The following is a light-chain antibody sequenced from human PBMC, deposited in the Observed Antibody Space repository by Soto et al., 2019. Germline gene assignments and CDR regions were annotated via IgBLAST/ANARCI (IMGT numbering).Light chain of an antibody. Sequence: QSVLTQPPSVSAAPGQKVTISCSGSSSNIGGNSVSWYQRLPGTAPKLLIYDDNKRPSGIPDRFSGSKSGTSATLGITGFQTGDEADYYCGSWDSSMSAYVFGTGTKVNV. CDR2: DDN. CDR3: GSWDSSMSAYV. CDR1: SSNIGGNS. V-gene: IGLV1-51*01. J-gene: IGLJ1*01.